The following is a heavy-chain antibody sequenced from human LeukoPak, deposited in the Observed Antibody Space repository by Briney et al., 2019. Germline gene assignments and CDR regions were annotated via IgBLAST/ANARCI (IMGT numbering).Heavy chain of an antibody. CDR2: IFHSGRT. J-gene: IGHJ5*02. D-gene: IGHD5-18*01. CDR3: ASNGYTNWFDP. V-gene: IGHV4-59*12. Sequence: PSETLSLTCTVSGGSMIDYYWSWIRQPPGKGLEWIGYIFHSGRTNYNPSLKSRVTISVDTSKNQFSLKLSSVTAADTAVYYCASNGYTNWFDPWGQGTLVTVSS. CDR1: GGSMIDYY.